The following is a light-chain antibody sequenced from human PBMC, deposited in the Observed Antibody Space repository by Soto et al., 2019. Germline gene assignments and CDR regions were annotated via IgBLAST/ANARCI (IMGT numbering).Light chain of an antibody. CDR2: EVS. J-gene: IGLJ1*01. CDR1: SSDVGTYNY. CDR3: SSSTSSSTLDV. Sequence: QSALTQPASVSGSPGQSITISCTGTSSDVGTYNYVAWYQQFLGKAPKLLIYEVSDRPSGVSNRFSGSKSGNTASLTISGLHAEDEADYYCSSSTSSSTLDVFGTGTKLTVL. V-gene: IGLV2-14*01.